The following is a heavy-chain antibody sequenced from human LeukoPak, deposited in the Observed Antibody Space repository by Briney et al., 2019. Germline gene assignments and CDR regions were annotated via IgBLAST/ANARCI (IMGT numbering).Heavy chain of an antibody. V-gene: IGHV1-18*01. J-gene: IGHJ4*02. CDR1: GYTFTSYG. CDR2: ISAYNGNT. D-gene: IGHD3-22*01. CDR3: ARGGNYYDSSGYYNFSGESYYFDY. Sequence: ASVKVSCXASGYTFTSYGISWVRQAPGQGLEWMGWISAYNGNTNYAQKLQGRVTMTTDTSTSTAYMELRSLRSDDTAVYYCARGGNYYDSSGYYNFSGESYYFDYWGQGTLVTVSS.